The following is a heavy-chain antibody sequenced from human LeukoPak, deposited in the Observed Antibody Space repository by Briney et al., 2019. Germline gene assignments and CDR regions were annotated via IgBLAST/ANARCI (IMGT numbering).Heavy chain of an antibody. CDR2: INWNGGSK. Sequence: GGSLRLSCAASGFTFDDYGMSWVRQAPGKGLEWVSSINWNGGSKGYADSVKGRFTISRDNAKNSLYLQMNSLRAEDTALYYCARYYGSGTLHFDYWGQGTLVTVSS. CDR1: GFTFDDYG. CDR3: ARYYGSGTLHFDY. J-gene: IGHJ4*02. V-gene: IGHV3-20*04. D-gene: IGHD4-17*01.